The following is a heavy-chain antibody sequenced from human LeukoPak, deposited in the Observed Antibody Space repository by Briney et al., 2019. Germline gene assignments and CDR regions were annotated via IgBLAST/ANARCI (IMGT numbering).Heavy chain of an antibody. J-gene: IGHJ4*02. CDR2: ISASGATT. D-gene: IGHD1-1*01. V-gene: IGHV3-23*01. CDR1: GFTFSDYA. Sequence: GGSLRLSCAASGFTFSDYAMTWVRQAPGKRLEWVSHISASGATTEYADSVKGRFTISRDNSKNTLYLQMNSLRAEDTAVYYCAKYRARTGTTSFDYWGQGTLVTVSS. CDR3: AKYRARTGTTSFDY.